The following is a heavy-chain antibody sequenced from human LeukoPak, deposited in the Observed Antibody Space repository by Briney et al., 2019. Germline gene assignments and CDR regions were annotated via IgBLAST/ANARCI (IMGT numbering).Heavy chain of an antibody. CDR2: ISGSGSDT. CDR1: GFTFSTSA. Sequence: GGSLRLSCAASGFTFSTSAMSWVRQAPEKGLEWVAAISGSGSDTFYADSVRGRFTISRDNSKNTLYLQMNSLRAEDTAVYYCAKKRSRVVTPGYFDYWGQGTLVTVSS. J-gene: IGHJ4*02. D-gene: IGHD4-23*01. V-gene: IGHV3-23*01. CDR3: AKKRSRVVTPGYFDY.